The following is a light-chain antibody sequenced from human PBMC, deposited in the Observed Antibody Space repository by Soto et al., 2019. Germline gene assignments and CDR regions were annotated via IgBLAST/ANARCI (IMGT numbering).Light chain of an antibody. V-gene: IGLV2-14*01. CDR2: EVS. J-gene: IGLJ1*01. Sequence: QSVLTQPASVSGSPGQSITISCTGTSSDVGGYNYVSWYQQHPGKAPKRMIYEVSNRPSGVSNRFSGSKSGNTASLTISGLQAEDEADYYCSSYTSSSTWVFGTGTKLTVL. CDR3: SSYTSSSTWV. CDR1: SSDVGGYNY.